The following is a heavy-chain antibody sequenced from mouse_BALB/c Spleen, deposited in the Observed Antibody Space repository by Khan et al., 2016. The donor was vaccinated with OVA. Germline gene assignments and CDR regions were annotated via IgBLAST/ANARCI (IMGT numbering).Heavy chain of an antibody. Sequence: VQLKESGPGLVAPSQSLSITCTVSGFSLTDYGVSWIRQPPGKGLEWLGVIWGGGSTYYNSALKSRLSISKDNSKNQVFLKMSSLQTDDTAMYYCAKGVWSYYYALDYWGQGTSGTVSS. J-gene: IGHJ4*01. V-gene: IGHV2-6-5*01. CDR3: AKGVWSYYYALDY. CDR2: IWGGGST. CDR1: GFSLTDYG.